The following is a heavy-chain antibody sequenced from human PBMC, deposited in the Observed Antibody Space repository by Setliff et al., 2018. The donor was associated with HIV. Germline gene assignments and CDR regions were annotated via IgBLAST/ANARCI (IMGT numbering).Heavy chain of an antibody. D-gene: IGHD5-18*01. CDR2: IRYDGSNK. J-gene: IGHJ4*02. Sequence: GGSLRLSCAASGFTFSSYGMHWVRQAPGKGLEWVAFIRYDGSNKYYAASVKGRFTISRDNAKNTEYLQMNSVRGEDTAVYYCARGDFGYSYGPNDYWGQGTLVTVSS. CDR1: GFTFSSYG. V-gene: IGHV3-30*02. CDR3: ARGDFGYSYGPNDY.